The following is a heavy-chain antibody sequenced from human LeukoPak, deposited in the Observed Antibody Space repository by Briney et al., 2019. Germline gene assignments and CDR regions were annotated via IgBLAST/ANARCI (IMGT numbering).Heavy chain of an antibody. J-gene: IGHJ4*02. CDR3: AREGSLDYFDQ. Sequence: GALRLSCVVSGFTFSDYEMNWVRQAPGKGLEWVSYISSRSDTSYYADSVKGRFTIFRENAKNTLYLQMNNLRVEDTALYYCAREGSLDYFDQWGQGALVTVSS. CDR2: ISSRSDTS. CDR1: GFTFSDYE. V-gene: IGHV3-48*03.